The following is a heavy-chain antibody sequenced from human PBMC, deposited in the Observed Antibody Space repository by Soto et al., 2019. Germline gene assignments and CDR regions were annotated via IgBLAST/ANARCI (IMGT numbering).Heavy chain of an antibody. J-gene: IGHJ6*02. D-gene: IGHD3-3*01. CDR3: TTDPYLRFLEWSPSLSPRVDYYGMDV. V-gene: IGHV3-15*07. CDR1: GFTFSNAW. Sequence: GGSLRLSCAASGFTFSNAWMNWVRQAPGKGLEWVGRIKSKTDGGTTDYAAPVKGRFTISRDDSKNTRYLQMNSLKTEDTAVYYCTTDPYLRFLEWSPSLSPRVDYYGMDVWGQGTTVTVSS. CDR2: IKSKTDGGTT.